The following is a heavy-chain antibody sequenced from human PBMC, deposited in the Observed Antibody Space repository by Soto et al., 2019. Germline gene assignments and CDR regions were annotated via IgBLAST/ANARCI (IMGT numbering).Heavy chain of an antibody. D-gene: IGHD1-26*01. Sequence: PXGSLRPSCGPSAFTSDDYATRWVRPAPGKGLEWVSGISWNSGSIGYADSVKGRFTISRDNAKNSLYLQMNSLRAEDTALYYCAKGQYSGSYHAFDIWGQGTMGTVSS. CDR1: AFTSDDYA. V-gene: IGHV3-9*02. J-gene: IGHJ3*02. CDR3: AKGQYSGSYHAFDI. CDR2: ISWNSGSI.